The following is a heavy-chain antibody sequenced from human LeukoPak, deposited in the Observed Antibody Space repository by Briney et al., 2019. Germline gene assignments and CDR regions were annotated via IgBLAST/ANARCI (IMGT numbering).Heavy chain of an antibody. D-gene: IGHD3-16*01. CDR2: INHRGNA. CDR3: ARDPKWAFGGPNGGDLDY. Sequence: PSETLSLTCAVYGGSFSGHYWSWIRQPPGKGLEWIGEINHRGNANYNPSLKSRVTMSVDTSKNQFSLMLSSVTAADTAVYFCARDPKWAFGGPNGGDLDYWGQGILVTVSS. V-gene: IGHV4-34*01. J-gene: IGHJ4*02. CDR1: GGSFSGHY.